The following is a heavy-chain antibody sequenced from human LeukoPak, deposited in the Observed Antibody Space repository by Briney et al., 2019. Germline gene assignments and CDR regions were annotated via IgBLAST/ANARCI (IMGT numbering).Heavy chain of an antibody. D-gene: IGHD4-17*01. V-gene: IGHV3-11*01. J-gene: IGHJ4*02. CDR3: ASGFRSSVTTPVDY. CDR2: ISSSGSTI. CDR1: GFTFSDYY. Sequence: PGGPLRLSCAASGFTFSDYYMSWIRQAPGKGLEWVSYISSSGSTIYYADSVKGRFTISRDNAKNSLYLQMNSLRAEDTALYYCASGFRSSVTTPVDYWGQGTLVTVSS.